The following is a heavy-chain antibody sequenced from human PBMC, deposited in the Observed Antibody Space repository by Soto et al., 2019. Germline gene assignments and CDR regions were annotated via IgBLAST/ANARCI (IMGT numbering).Heavy chain of an antibody. J-gene: IGHJ4*02. CDR2: IFYSGST. CDR1: GGSINRYY. CDR3: ARRYGYSFDY. Sequence: SGTLSLTCTVPGGSINRYYWSWIRQPPGKGLEWIGFIFYSGSTNYNPSLKSRVTISIDTSKNQFSLKLSSVTAADTAVYYCARRYGYSFDYWGQGTLVT. V-gene: IGHV4-59*07. D-gene: IGHD4-4*01.